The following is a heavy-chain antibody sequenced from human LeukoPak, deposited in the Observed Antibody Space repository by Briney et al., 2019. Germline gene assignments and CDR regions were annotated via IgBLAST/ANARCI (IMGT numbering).Heavy chain of an antibody. Sequence: SQTLSLTCTVSGGSISSGDYYWSWIRQPPGRGLEWIGYIYYSGSTYYNPSLKSRVTISVDTSKNQFSLTLSSVTAADTAVYYCARRGAWELHDAFDIWGQGTMVTVSS. CDR3: ARRGAWELHDAFDI. V-gene: IGHV4-30-4*08. J-gene: IGHJ3*02. CDR1: GGSISSGDYY. CDR2: IYYSGST. D-gene: IGHD1-26*01.